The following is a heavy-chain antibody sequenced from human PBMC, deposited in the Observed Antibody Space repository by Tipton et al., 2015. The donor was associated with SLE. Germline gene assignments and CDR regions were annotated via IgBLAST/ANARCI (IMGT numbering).Heavy chain of an antibody. Sequence: TLSLTCTVSGGSVSSGSYYWSWIRQPPGKGLEWIGYIYYSGSTNYNPSLKSRVTISVDTSKNQFSLKLSSVTAADTAVYYCARGRRSSSAGDYWGQRTLVTVSS. D-gene: IGHD6-13*01. V-gene: IGHV4-61*01. CDR3: ARGRRSSSAGDY. J-gene: IGHJ4*02. CDR1: GGSVSSGSYY. CDR2: IYYSGST.